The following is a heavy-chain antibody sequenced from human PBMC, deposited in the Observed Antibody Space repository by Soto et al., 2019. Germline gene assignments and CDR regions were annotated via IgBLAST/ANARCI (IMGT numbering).Heavy chain of an antibody. D-gene: IGHD3-16*01. CDR3: TWRPKAGDAGGDPLAY. CDR2: IKSKADGGTV. Sequence: EVRLVESGGGSVKPEGSLRLSCAASGLRFSDAWMNWVRQTPGKGLEWVGRIKSKADGGTVDYAAPVNGRFTISRDDSENMLYLQMNNLKADDTDIDYCTWRPKAGDAGGDPLAYWGQGALVTVSS. V-gene: IGHV3-15*07. CDR1: GLRFSDAW. J-gene: IGHJ4*02.